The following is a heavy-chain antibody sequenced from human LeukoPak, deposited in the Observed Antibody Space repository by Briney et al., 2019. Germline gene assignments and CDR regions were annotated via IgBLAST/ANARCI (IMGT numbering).Heavy chain of an antibody. Sequence: PGRSLRLSCTASGFTFSDYAMSWFRQAPGKGLEWVSYISSSGSTIYYADSVKGRFTISRDNAKNSLYLQMNSLRAEDTAVYYCARGRYCSSTSCSDYYYYYGMDVWGQGTTVTVSS. D-gene: IGHD2-2*01. CDR3: ARGRYCSSTSCSDYYYYYGMDV. CDR2: ISSSGSTI. V-gene: IGHV3-48*03. CDR1: GFTFSDYA. J-gene: IGHJ6*02.